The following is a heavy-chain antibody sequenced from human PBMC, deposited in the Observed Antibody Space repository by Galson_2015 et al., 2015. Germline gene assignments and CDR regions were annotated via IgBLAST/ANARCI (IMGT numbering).Heavy chain of an antibody. J-gene: IGHJ4*02. V-gene: IGHV3-23*01. CDR3: AREEGSGDPIVVVTEIDY. D-gene: IGHD2-21*02. Sequence: SLRLSCAASGFTFSSYGMHWVRQAPGKGLEWVSAISGSGGSTYYADSVKGRFTISRDNSKNTLYLQMNSLRAEDTAVYYCAREEGSGDPIVVVTEIDYWGQGTLVTVSS. CDR2: ISGSGGST. CDR1: GFTFSSYG.